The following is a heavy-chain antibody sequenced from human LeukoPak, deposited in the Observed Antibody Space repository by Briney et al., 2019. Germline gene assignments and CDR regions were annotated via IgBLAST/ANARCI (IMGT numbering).Heavy chain of an antibody. Sequence: GGSLRLSCAASGFTFNNYHMNWVRQAPGKGLEWVSSISSSGYYIYYADSVKGRFTISRDNAKNSLYLQMNSLRAEDTAVYYCARDLVSRSNYWGQGTPVTVSS. CDR2: ISSSGYYI. CDR1: GFTFNNYH. V-gene: IGHV3-21*01. CDR3: ARDLVSRSNY. J-gene: IGHJ4*02. D-gene: IGHD6-6*01.